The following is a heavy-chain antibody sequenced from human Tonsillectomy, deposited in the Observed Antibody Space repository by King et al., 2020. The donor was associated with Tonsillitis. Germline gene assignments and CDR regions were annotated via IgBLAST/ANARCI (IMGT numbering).Heavy chain of an antibody. V-gene: IGHV4-4*02. CDR1: GGSISSSNW. D-gene: IGHD6-19*01. CDR2: IYHSGGT. Sequence: QLQESGPGLVKPSGTLSLTCAVSGGSISSSNWWSWVRQPPGKGLEWIGEIYHSGGTNYNPSLKSRVTISVDKSKNQFSLKLSSVTAADTAVYYCASDVAGPTGYFDLWGRGTLVTVSS. J-gene: IGHJ2*01. CDR3: ASDVAGPTGYFDL.